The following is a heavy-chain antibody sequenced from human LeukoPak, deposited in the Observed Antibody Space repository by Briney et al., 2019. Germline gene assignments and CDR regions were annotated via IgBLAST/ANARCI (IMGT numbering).Heavy chain of an antibody. J-gene: IGHJ5*02. CDR3: ARRSSSWKNWFDP. V-gene: IGHV4-59*01. D-gene: IGHD6-13*01. CDR1: GGSIDSNS. CDR2: IYYSGTT. Sequence: NSSETLSLTCTVSGGSIDSNSWTWIRQPPGKGLEWIGYIYYSGTTNYNPSLKSRVTMSVDMSKYQFSLKLSSVTAADTAVYYCARRSSSWKNWFDPWGQGTLVTVSS.